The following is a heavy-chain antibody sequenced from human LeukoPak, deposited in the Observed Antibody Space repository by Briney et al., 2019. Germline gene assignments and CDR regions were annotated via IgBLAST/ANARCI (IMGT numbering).Heavy chain of an antibody. Sequence: ASVKVSCKASGYTFTSYDINWVRQATGQGLEWMEWMNPNSGNTGYAQKFQGRVTMTRNTSISTAYMELSSLRSEDTAAYYCARVPYYDSSGYYYEPFDYWGQGTLVTVPS. V-gene: IGHV1-8*01. CDR2: MNPNSGNT. D-gene: IGHD3-22*01. J-gene: IGHJ4*02. CDR3: ARVPYYDSSGYYYEPFDY. CDR1: GYTFTSYD.